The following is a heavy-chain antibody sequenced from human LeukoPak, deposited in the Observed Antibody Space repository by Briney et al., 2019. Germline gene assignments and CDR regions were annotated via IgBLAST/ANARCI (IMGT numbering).Heavy chain of an antibody. J-gene: IGHJ4*02. CDR2: IKEDGSEK. D-gene: IGHD6-13*01. CDR1: GFTFSNYW. Sequence: TGGSLRLSCAASGFTFSNYWMSWVRQAPGKGLEWVANIKEDGSEKYYVDSVKGRFTISRDNARNSLYLQMNSLRAEDTAVYYCASGRQLGYWRQGTLVTVSS. CDR3: ASGRQLGY. V-gene: IGHV3-7*01.